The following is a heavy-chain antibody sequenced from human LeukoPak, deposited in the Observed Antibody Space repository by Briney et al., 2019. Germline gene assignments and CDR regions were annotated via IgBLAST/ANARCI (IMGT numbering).Heavy chain of an antibody. J-gene: IGHJ4*02. V-gene: IGHV4-39*07. CDR1: GGSISTSNYY. CDR3: AKDPDRTSGRCYTFFDY. Sequence: PSETLSLTCSVSGGSISTSNYYWGWIRQPPGKGLEWIGNIFYSGSTYYSPSLKSRVTISLDTSRNQFSLNLDSVTAADTAVYYCAKDPDRTSGRCYTFFDYWGQGTLVTVSS. D-gene: IGHD2-8*01. CDR2: IFYSGST.